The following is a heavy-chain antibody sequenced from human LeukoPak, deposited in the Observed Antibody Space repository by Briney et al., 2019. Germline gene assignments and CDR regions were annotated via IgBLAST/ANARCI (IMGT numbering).Heavy chain of an antibody. D-gene: IGHD4-11*01. V-gene: IGHV3-23*01. Sequence: GASLRLSCAASGFTFSSYAMSWVRQAPGKGLEWVSAISGSGSIIYYADSVKGRFTFSRDNAKNSLYLQMNNLRAEDTAVYYCARGTVDYSIFEYWGRGTLVTVSS. J-gene: IGHJ4*02. CDR1: GFTFSSYA. CDR2: ISGSGSII. CDR3: ARGTVDYSIFEY.